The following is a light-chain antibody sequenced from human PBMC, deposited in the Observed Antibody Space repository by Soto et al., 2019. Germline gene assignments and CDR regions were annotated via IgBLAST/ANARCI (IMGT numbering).Light chain of an antibody. CDR2: SVS. CDR1: QSVSTT. CDR3: QQYNNWWS. V-gene: IGKV3-15*01. Sequence: EIVMTQSPATLSVSPGEGATLSCRASQSVSTTLAWDQQKPGQTPRLLIYSVSTRAAGIPAWCSCSGSGTDFSLTTSSLQSDDFAAYYCQQYNNWWSFGQGTMVESK. J-gene: IGKJ1*01.